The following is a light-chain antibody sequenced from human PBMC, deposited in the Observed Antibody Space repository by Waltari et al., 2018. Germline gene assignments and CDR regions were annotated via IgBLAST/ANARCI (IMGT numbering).Light chain of an antibody. CDR3: AAWDDSLSGHVV. CDR2: TNN. Sequence: QPVLTPPPSASGTPGPPVTIPCSATRSHIGSNSLFWYQQLPGTAPKLLIYTNNQRPSGGPDRCSGAKSGTSASLAISGLRSEDEADYYCAAWDDSLSGHVVFGGGTKLTVL. CDR1: RSHIGSNS. J-gene: IGLJ2*01. V-gene: IGLV1-47*01.